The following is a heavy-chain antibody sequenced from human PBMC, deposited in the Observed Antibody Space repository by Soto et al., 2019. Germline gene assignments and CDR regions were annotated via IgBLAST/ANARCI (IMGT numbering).Heavy chain of an antibody. CDR2: ISYDGSNK. D-gene: IGHD5-12*01. J-gene: IGHJ6*02. CDR3: ARDGQVEMATTRIRNYCCGMDV. CDR1: GFTFSSYA. Sequence: PGGSLRLSCAASGFTFSSYAMHWVRQAPGKGLEWVAVISYDGSNKYYADSVKGQFTTSRENSKNTLYLQTNSLRSEDTAVYYCARDGQVEMATTRIRNYCCGMDVWGQGATVTVSS. V-gene: IGHV3-30-3*01.